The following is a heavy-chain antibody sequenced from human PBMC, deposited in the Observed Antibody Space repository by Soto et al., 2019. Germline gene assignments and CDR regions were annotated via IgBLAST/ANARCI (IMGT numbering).Heavy chain of an antibody. CDR1: GYSFTSHW. Sequence: GESLKLSCQGSGYSFTSHWITWVRQTPGKGLEWMGRIDPSDSYTNYSPSFQGRVTISADRSISTAFLQWSSLEASDTAIYYCARRLSGPKEEYNAYYFYGLDVWGQGTTVTVSS. CDR3: ARRLSGPKEEYNAYYFYGLDV. V-gene: IGHV5-10-1*01. J-gene: IGHJ6*02. D-gene: IGHD1-1*01. CDR2: IDPSDSYT.